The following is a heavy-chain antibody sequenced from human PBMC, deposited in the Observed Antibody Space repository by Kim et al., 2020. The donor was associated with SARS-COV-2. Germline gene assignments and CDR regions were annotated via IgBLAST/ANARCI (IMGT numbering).Heavy chain of an antibody. Sequence: SVKVSCKPSGGTFSSYAISWVRQAPGQGLEWMGRIIPILGIANYAQKFQGRVTITADKSTSTAYMELSSLRSEDTAVYYCARVRYSSSPYYYYYYMDVWGKGTTVTVSS. CDR3: ARVRYSSSPYYYYYYMDV. CDR1: GGTFSSYA. J-gene: IGHJ6*03. V-gene: IGHV1-69*04. CDR2: IIPILGIA. D-gene: IGHD6-6*01.